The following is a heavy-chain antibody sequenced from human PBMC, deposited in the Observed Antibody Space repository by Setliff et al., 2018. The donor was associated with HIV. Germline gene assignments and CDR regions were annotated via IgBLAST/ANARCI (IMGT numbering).Heavy chain of an antibody. CDR3: AREIQIAVAAVGWFDP. V-gene: IGHV1-69*06. CDR2: IIPLFGTA. J-gene: IGHJ5*02. CDR1: GGTFRSNA. D-gene: IGHD6-13*01. Sequence: SVKVSCKASGGTFRSNAISWVRQAPGQGLEWMGGIIPLFGTANYAQKFQGRVTVTADKSTSTAYLELNSLRSEDSAIYYCAREIQIAVAAVGWFDPWGQGTLVTVSS.